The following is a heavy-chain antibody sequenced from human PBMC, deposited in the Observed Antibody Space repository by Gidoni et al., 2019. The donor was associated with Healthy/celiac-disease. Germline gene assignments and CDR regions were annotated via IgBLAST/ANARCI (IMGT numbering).Heavy chain of an antibody. J-gene: IGHJ6*02. CDR2: IWYDGSNK. Sequence: QVQLVESGGGVVQPGRSLRLSCAASGFTFSSYGMHWVRQAPGKGLEWVAVIWYDGSNKYYADSVKGRFTISRDNSKNTLYLQMNSLRAEDTAVYYCAREGPAAGGSHYYYGMDVWGQGTTVTVSS. CDR1: GFTFSSYG. V-gene: IGHV3-33*01. D-gene: IGHD3-16*01. CDR3: AREGPAAGGSHYYYGMDV.